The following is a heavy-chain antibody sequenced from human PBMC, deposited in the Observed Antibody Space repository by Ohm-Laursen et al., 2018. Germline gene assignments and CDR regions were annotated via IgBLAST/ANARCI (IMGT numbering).Heavy chain of an antibody. J-gene: IGHJ4*02. Sequence: GSLRLSCAASGFTFSNYWMNWVRQAPGKGLEWVSLIYSGGNTDYADSVKGRFTISRDNSKNTLFLQMNRLRVEDTAVYYCARDSGFLVGGISSPVYWGQGTLVTVSS. CDR2: IYSGGNT. D-gene: IGHD3-10*01. CDR3: ARDSGFLVGGISSPVY. V-gene: IGHV3-66*01. CDR1: GFTFSNYW.